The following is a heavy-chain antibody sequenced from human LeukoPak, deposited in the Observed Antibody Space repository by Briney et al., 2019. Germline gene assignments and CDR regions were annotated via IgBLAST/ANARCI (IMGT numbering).Heavy chain of an antibody. V-gene: IGHV1-2*02. CDR1: GYTFTGYH. Sequence: ASVKVSCKASGYTFTGYHMHWVRQAPGHGLEWMGWINPKSGDTNSAQKFQGRVTMTRDTSISTAYMELSSLTSDNTAVYYCARGGSSGWSHSDYCGQGTLVTVSS. D-gene: IGHD6-19*01. J-gene: IGHJ4*02. CDR2: INPKSGDT. CDR3: ARGGSSGWSHSDY.